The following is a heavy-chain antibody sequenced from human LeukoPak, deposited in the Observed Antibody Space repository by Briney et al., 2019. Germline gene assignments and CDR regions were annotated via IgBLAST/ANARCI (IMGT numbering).Heavy chain of an antibody. V-gene: IGHV4-4*07. CDR3: ARGRYCSSTSCYAGGHYYYYGMDV. CDR1: GGSISSYY. J-gene: IGHJ6*02. CDR2: IYTSGST. Sequence: SETLSLTCTVSGGSISSYYWSWIRQPAGKGLEWIGRIYTSGSTNYNPSLKSRVTMSVDTSKNQSSLKLSSVTAADTAVYYCARGRYCSSTSCYAGGHYYYYGMDVWGQGTTVTVSS. D-gene: IGHD2-2*01.